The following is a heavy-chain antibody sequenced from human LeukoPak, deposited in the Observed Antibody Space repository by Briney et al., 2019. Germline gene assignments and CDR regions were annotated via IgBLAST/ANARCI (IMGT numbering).Heavy chain of an antibody. CDR2: ISSSSSYI. D-gene: IGHD2-2*01. V-gene: IGHV3-21*01. CDR3: AKDRGWYCSSSSCFSFDY. Sequence: GGSLRLSCAASGFTFSSYSMNWVRQAPGKGLEWVSSISSSSSYIYYADSVKGRFTISRDNSKNTLYLQMNSLRAEDTAVYYCAKDRGWYCSSSSCFSFDYWGQGTLVTVSS. CDR1: GFTFSSYS. J-gene: IGHJ4*02.